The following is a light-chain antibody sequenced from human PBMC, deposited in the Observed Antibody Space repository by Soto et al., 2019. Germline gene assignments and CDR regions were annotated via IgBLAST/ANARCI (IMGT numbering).Light chain of an antibody. Sequence: EIVLTQSPGTMSLSPGERATLSCRASQRVSSSYLAWYQQKPGQAPRLLIYGVSSRATGIPYRFSGSGSGTDFTLTITRLEPEDFAVYYCQQYHGSPLTFGPGTKVDIK. CDR1: QRVSSSY. CDR3: QQYHGSPLT. CDR2: GVS. V-gene: IGKV3-20*01. J-gene: IGKJ3*01.